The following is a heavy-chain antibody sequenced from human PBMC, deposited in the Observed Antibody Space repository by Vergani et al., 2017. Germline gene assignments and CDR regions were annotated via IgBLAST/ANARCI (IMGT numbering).Heavy chain of an antibody. D-gene: IGHD6-6*01. CDR2: IYDSRNN. CDR1: GMSISTNNYY. Sequence: QLQLQESGPRLVKPSETLSLTCSLSGMSISTNNYYWGWIRQPPGKGLEWIGSIYDSRNNNSSPSLKSRVSISVDPSKNLFSLNLTSVTAADTAVYYCARHLRQLARNDVFDIWGHGTLVTVSS. CDR3: ARHLRQLARNDVFDI. J-gene: IGHJ3*02. V-gene: IGHV4-39*01.